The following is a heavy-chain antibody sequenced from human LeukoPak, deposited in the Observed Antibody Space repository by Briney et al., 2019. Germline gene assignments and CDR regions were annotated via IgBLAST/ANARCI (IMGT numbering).Heavy chain of an antibody. V-gene: IGHV3-7*01. CDR3: ARGHFGLDV. D-gene: IGHD3-10*01. J-gene: IGHJ6*02. CDR2: INPDGSEK. CDR1: GFALSIHW. Sequence: GGSLRLSCAASGFALSIHWLTWVRQTPGKGLEWVAHINPDGSEKSYVDSARGRFTISRDNAKNSVYLQMNSLRVDNTAVYYCARGHFGLDVWGQGATVAVAS.